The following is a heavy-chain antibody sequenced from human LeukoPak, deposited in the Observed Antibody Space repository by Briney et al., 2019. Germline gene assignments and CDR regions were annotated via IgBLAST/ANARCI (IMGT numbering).Heavy chain of an antibody. CDR2: IISSSSYI. J-gene: IGHJ4*02. CDR1: RFTFSSYS. Sequence: GGSLRLSCAASRFTFSSYSMNWVRQAPGKGLEWDSSIISSSSYIYYADSVKGRFTISRDNAKNSLYLQMNSLRAEDTAVYYCARASWGYYDSSGYSFDYWGQGTLVTVSS. CDR3: ARASWGYYDSSGYSFDY. V-gene: IGHV3-21*01. D-gene: IGHD3-22*01.